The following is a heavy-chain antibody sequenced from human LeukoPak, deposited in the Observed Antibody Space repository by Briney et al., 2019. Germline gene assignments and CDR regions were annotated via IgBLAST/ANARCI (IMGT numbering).Heavy chain of an antibody. CDR1: GGTFSSYA. CDR2: IIPIFGTA. J-gene: IGHJ6*03. V-gene: IGHV1-69*06. D-gene: IGHD3-10*01. CDR3: AKDGSGSYYHHYYYMDV. Sequence: GSSVKVSCKASGGTFSSYAISWVRQAPGQGLEWMGGIIPIFGTANYAQKFQGRVTITADKSTSTAYMELSSLRSEDTAVCYCAKDGSGSYYHHYYYMDVWGKGTTVTVSS.